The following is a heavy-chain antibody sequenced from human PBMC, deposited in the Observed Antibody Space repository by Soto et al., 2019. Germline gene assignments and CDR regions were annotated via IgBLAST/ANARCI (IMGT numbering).Heavy chain of an antibody. D-gene: IGHD1-26*01. CDR3: ARGPRSGSYSVDGFDV. CDR1: GASITTSNW. Sequence: SETLSLTCVVSGASITTSNWWSWVRQPPGKGLEWIGEIYHTGSTSYSPSLKSRVSMSIDKSKNQFSLRLTAVTAADTAIYYCARGPRSGSYSVDGFDVWGQGTVVTVSS. V-gene: IGHV4-4*02. J-gene: IGHJ3*01. CDR2: IYHTGST.